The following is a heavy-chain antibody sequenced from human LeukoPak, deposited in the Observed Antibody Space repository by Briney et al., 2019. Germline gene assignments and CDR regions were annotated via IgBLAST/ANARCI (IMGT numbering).Heavy chain of an antibody. Sequence: GGSLRLSCAASGFSVSGNWMHWVRQAPGKGLVWVSRINSDGSSTNYADSARGRFTISRDNAKNTVYLQVNSLRVEDTAVYYCARGSGAYGDFDYWGQGTLVTVSS. D-gene: IGHD6-19*01. V-gene: IGHV3-74*01. CDR2: INSDGSST. J-gene: IGHJ4*02. CDR3: ARGSGAYGDFDY. CDR1: GFSVSGNW.